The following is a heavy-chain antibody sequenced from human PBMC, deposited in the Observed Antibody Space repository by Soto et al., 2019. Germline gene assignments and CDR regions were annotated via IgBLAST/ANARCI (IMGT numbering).Heavy chain of an antibody. CDR1: GYSFTTYF. Sequence: ASVKVSCKASGYSFTTYFINWVRQAPGQGLEWMGSINPDAGVTTYAQRFQGRVVMTRDTSTTTVYMELNSLRSEDTAVYYCAKEENAFDVWGQGTVVTVS. CDR3: AKEENAFDV. J-gene: IGHJ3*01. V-gene: IGHV1-46*01. CDR2: INPDAGVT.